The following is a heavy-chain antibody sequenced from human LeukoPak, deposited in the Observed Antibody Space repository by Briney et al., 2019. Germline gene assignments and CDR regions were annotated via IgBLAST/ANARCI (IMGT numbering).Heavy chain of an antibody. CDR3: ARGGKTVGDWFDP. V-gene: IGHV4-61*01. CDR1: GDAITSDKYY. D-gene: IGHD1-26*01. J-gene: IGHJ5*02. CDR2: IYYSGST. Sequence: PAETLSLTCTVSGDAITSDKYYWGWIRQPPGKGLEWIGYIYYSGSTNYNPSLKSRVTISVDTSKNQFSLKLSSVTAADTAVYYCARGGKTVGDWFDPWGQGTLVTVSS.